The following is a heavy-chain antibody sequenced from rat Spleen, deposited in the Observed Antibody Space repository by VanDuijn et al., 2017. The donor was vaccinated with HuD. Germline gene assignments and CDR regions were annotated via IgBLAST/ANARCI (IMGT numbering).Heavy chain of an antibody. V-gene: IGHV4-2*01. J-gene: IGHJ2*01. D-gene: IGHD4-4*01. CDR3: AREDLGLNY. CDR2: INKDSRTI. Sequence: EVKLVESGGGPVQPGRSLKLSCAASGFNFNDYWMGWVRQAPGKGLEWIGEINKDSRTIKYNPSLKEKFTISRDNAKNTLYLQMSKVGSEDTAVYYCAREDLGLNYWGQGVMVTVSS. CDR1: GFNFNDYW.